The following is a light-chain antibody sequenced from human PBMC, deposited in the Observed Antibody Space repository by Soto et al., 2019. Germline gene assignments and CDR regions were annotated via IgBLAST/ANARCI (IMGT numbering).Light chain of an antibody. CDR1: QSVSSY. CDR3: QQYGSSPYT. J-gene: IGKJ2*01. CDR2: GAS. Sequence: EIVLTQSPGTLSLSPGGRGTLSCRASQSVSSYLAWYQQKPGQAPRLLIYGASSRATGIPDRFSGSGSGTDFTLTISRLEPEDFAVYYCQQYGSSPYTFGQGTKLEIK. V-gene: IGKV3-20*01.